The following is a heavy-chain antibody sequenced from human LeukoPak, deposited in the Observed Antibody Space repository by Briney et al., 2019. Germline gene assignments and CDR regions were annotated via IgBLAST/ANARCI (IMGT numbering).Heavy chain of an antibody. CDR3: ARGGYYYEY. CDR1: GGSISSYY. V-gene: IGHV4-59*01. Sequence: PVETLSPTCTVSGGSISSYYWSWIRQPPGKGLEWIGYIYYSGSTNYNPSLKSRVTISVDTSKNQFSLKLSSVTAADTAVYYCARGGYYYEYWGQGTPVSVSS. D-gene: IGHD6-13*01. J-gene: IGHJ4*02. CDR2: IYYSGST.